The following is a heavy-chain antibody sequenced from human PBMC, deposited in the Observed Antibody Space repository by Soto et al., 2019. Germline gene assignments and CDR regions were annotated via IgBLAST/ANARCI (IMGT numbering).Heavy chain of an antibody. CDR2: INHSGST. V-gene: IGHV4-34*01. J-gene: IGHJ3*02. Sequence: SETLSLTCAVYGGSFSGYYWSWIRQPPGKGLEWIGEINHSGSTNYNPSLKSRVTISVDPSKNQFSLKLSSVTAADTAVYYCARRRNIVVVVAGPGVFDIGGKGTMITVPS. CDR1: GGSFSGYY. D-gene: IGHD2-15*01. CDR3: ARRRNIVVVVAGPGVFDI.